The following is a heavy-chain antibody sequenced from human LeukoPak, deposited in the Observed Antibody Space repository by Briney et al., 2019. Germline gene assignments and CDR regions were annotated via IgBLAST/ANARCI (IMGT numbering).Heavy chain of an antibody. V-gene: IGHV4-59*01. J-gene: IGHJ4*02. CDR2: IYYSGST. CDR3: ARVAVATRLGYFDY. CDR1: GGSISSYY. D-gene: IGHD5-12*01. Sequence: PAETLSLTCTVSGGSISSYYWSWIRQPPGKGLEWIGYIYYSGSTNYNPSLKSRVTISVDTSKNHFSLKLSSVTAADTAVYYCARVAVATRLGYFDYWGQGTLVTVSS.